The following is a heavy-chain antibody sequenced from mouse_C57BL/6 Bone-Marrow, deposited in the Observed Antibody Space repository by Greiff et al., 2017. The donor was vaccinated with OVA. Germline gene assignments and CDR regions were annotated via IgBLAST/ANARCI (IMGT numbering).Heavy chain of an antibody. CDR1: GYTFTSYW. V-gene: IGHV1-72*01. CDR2: IDPNSGGT. CDR3: ARPSLLRYPNYYAMDY. D-gene: IGHD1-1*01. Sequence: QVQLKQPGAELVKPGASVKLSCKASGYTFTSYWMHWVKQRPGRGLEWIGRIDPNSGGTKYNERFKSKATLTVDKPSSTANMQLSSLTSEDSAVYYCARPSLLRYPNYYAMDYWGQGTSVTVSS. J-gene: IGHJ4*01.